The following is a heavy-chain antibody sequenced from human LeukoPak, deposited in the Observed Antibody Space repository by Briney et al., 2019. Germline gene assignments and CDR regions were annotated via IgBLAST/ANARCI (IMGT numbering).Heavy chain of an antibody. D-gene: IGHD2-2*01. CDR3: ARDKHCSSTSCYVGHYYYGMDV. CDR1: GYTFTSYG. J-gene: IGHJ6*02. Sequence: ASVKVSFKASGYTFTSYGISWVRPAPGQRLEWMGWISAYNGNTNYAQKLQGRVTMTTDTSTSTAYMELRRLRSDDTAVYYGARDKHCSSTSCYVGHYYYGMDVWGQGTTVTVSS. CDR2: ISAYNGNT. V-gene: IGHV1-18*01.